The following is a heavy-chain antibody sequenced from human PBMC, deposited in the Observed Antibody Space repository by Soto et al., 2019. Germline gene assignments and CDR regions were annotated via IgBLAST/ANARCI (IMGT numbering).Heavy chain of an antibody. D-gene: IGHD5-12*01. Sequence: GASVKVSCKASGYTFTAYWIHWVRQAPGQGLEWMGYINPNTGGTNYPQKFQGRVTMTRDTSITTAHMELSRLRSDDTAVYYCARTSTRGYSGYDLDHWGQGTLVTVSS. CDR2: INPNTGGT. CDR1: GYTFTAYW. J-gene: IGHJ4*02. V-gene: IGHV1-2*02. CDR3: ARTSTRGYSGYDLDH.